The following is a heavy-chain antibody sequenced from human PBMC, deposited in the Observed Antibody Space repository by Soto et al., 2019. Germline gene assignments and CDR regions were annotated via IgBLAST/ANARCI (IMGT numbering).Heavy chain of an antibody. Sequence: PGGSLRLSCAASGFTFSNTWMHWVRQAPGKGLVWVSHINSDGTTTTYADSVKGRFTISRDNAKNTVHLQMTSLRAEDTAVYYCATDGSYAQHVWGQGTTVTVSS. CDR2: INSDGTTT. V-gene: IGHV3-74*01. D-gene: IGHD2-2*01. CDR1: GFTFSNTW. CDR3: ATDGSYAQHV. J-gene: IGHJ6*02.